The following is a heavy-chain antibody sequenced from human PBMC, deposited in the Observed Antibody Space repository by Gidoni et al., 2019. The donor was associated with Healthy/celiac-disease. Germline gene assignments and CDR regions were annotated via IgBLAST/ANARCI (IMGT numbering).Heavy chain of an antibody. D-gene: IGHD3-9*01. J-gene: IGHJ6*02. CDR2: IFSNDEK. V-gene: IGHV2-26*01. CDR3: ARIENRSLRYFDWLLSEDYYYYGMDV. CDR1: GFSLSNARMG. Sequence: QVTLKESGPVLVKPTETLTLTCTVSGFSLSNARMGVSWIRQPPGKDLEWLAHIFSNDEKSYSTSLKSRLTISKDTSKSQVVLTMTNMDPVDTATYYCARIENRSLRYFDWLLSEDYYYYGMDVWGQGTTVTVSS.